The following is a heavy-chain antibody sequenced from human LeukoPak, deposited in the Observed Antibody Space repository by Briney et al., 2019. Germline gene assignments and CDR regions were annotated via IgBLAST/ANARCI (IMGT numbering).Heavy chain of an antibody. D-gene: IGHD2-2*01. CDR1: GYTFSSHS. J-gene: IGHJ4*02. CDR2: ISPYNGNT. V-gene: IGHV1-18*01. CDR3: ARGEYELLGDY. Sequence: ASVKASCKASGYTFSSHSMNWVRQAPGQGLEWMGWISPYNGNTNYAQKLQGRVTMTTDTSTSTAYMELRSPRSDDTAVYYCARGEYELLGDYWGQGTLVTVSS.